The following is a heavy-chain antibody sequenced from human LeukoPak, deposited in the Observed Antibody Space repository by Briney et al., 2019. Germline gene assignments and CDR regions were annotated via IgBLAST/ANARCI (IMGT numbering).Heavy chain of an antibody. D-gene: IGHD3-16*01. Sequence: SETLSLTCTVSGGSISSYYWSWIRQPPGKGLEWIGYIYYSGSTNYNPSLKSRVAISVDTSKNQFSLKLSSVTAADTPVYYCGRVRYDYVWGTHPNWFDPWGQGTLVTVSS. J-gene: IGHJ5*02. CDR3: GRVRYDYVWGTHPNWFDP. V-gene: IGHV4-59*01. CDR2: IYYSGST. CDR1: GGSISSYY.